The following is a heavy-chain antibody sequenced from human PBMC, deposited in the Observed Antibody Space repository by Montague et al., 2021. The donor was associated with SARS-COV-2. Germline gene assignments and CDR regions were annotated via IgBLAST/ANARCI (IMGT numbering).Heavy chain of an antibody. D-gene: IGHD2-2*01. Sequence: CAISGDSVSSNIATWNWIRQSPSRGLEWLGRTYYRSKWYNDYAESVKSRITIDPDTSKHQFSLHPNSVTPEDTAVYYCARIPVGSKYYFDFWGQGTLVTVSS. V-gene: IGHV6-1*01. J-gene: IGHJ4*02. CDR2: TYYRSKWYN. CDR3: ARIPVGSKYYFDF. CDR1: GDSVSSNIAT.